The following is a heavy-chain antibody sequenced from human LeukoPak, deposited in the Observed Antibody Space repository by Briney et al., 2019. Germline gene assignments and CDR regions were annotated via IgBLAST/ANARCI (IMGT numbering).Heavy chain of an antibody. CDR3: ARDIASYGMDV. J-gene: IGHJ6*02. CDR1: GGSISSYY. V-gene: IGHV4-59*01. D-gene: IGHD6-13*01. Sequence: SETLSLTCTVSGGSISSYYWSWIRQPPGKGLEWIGYIYYSGSTNYNPSLESRVTISVDTSKNQFSLKLSSVTAADTAVYYCARDIASYGMDVWGQGTTVTVSS. CDR2: IYYSGST.